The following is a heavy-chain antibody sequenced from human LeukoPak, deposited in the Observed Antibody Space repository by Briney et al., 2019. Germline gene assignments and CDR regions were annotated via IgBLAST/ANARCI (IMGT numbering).Heavy chain of an antibody. CDR2: IYYSGST. CDR3: ARESGYYSPYDF. D-gene: IGHD3-22*01. CDR1: GGSISIGDYY. Sequence: MASETLSLTCTVSGGSISIGDYYWSWIRQPPGKGLEWIGYIYYSGSTYYNPSLKSRVTISLDRSKNQFSLKLSSVTAADTAVHYCARESGYYSPYDFWGQGTLVTVSS. V-gene: IGHV4-30-4*08. J-gene: IGHJ4*02.